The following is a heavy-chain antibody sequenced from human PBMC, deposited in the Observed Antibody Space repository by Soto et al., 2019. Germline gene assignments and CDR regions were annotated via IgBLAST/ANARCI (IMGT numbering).Heavy chain of an antibody. J-gene: IGHJ3*01. CDR2: ITGSGSGSGINT. CDR3: AKSRAVADAFDF. V-gene: IGHV3-23*01. CDR1: GFTFSTYT. Sequence: GGSLRLSCAASGFTFSTYTMSWVRQAPGKGLEWVSSITGSGSGSGINTYYADSVKGRFTISRDNSKNTLSLRMHSLRVDDTAVYYCAKSRAVADAFDFWGQGTMVTVS. D-gene: IGHD6-19*01.